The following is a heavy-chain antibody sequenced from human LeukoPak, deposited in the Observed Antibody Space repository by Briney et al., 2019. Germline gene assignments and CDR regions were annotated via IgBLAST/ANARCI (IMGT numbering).Heavy chain of an antibody. CDR3: ARLSGSFLDY. J-gene: IGHJ4*02. D-gene: IGHD1-26*01. CDR2: IWFDGSKK. CDR1: GFTFSRDG. V-gene: IGHV3-33*01. Sequence: GGSLRLSCAASGFTFSRDGMHWVRQAPGKGLEWVALIWFDGSKKYYADSVKGRFTISRDNSKNTLYLQMNNLGAEDTAVYYCARLSGSFLDYWGQGTLVTVSS.